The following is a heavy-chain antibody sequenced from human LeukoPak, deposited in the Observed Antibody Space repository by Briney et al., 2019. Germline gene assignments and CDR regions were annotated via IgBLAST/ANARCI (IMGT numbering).Heavy chain of an antibody. CDR1: GGSISSYY. J-gene: IGHJ4*02. Sequence: TLSLTCTVSGGSISSYYWSWIRQPPGKGLEWIGYIYYSGSTNYNPSLKSRVTISVDTSKNQFSLKLSSVTAADTAVYYCARDDQGGYDNWGQGTLVTVSS. CDR3: ARDDQGGYDN. CDR2: IYYSGST. D-gene: IGHD5-12*01. V-gene: IGHV4-59*01.